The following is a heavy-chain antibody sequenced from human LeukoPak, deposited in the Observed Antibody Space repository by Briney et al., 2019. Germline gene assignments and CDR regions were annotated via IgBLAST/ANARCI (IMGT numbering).Heavy chain of an antibody. V-gene: IGHV3-21*01. Sequence: GSLRLSCAASGFTFSSYSMNWVRQAPGKGLEWVSSISSSSSYIYYADSVKGRFTISRDNAKNSLYLQMNSLRAEDTAVYYCARAGGIVGASTFDYWGQGTLVTVSS. D-gene: IGHD1-26*01. J-gene: IGHJ4*02. CDR2: ISSSSSYI. CDR3: ARAGGIVGASTFDY. CDR1: GFTFSSYS.